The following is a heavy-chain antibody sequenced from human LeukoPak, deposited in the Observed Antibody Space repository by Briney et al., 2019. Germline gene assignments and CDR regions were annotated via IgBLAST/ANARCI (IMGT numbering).Heavy chain of an antibody. CDR1: GFTFSSYA. CDR2: ISGSAGST. CDR3: AKFGYYDFWSGAGFDP. J-gene: IGHJ5*02. D-gene: IGHD3-3*01. Sequence: GGSLRLSCAASGFTFSSYAMSWVRQAPGKGLEWVSAISGSAGSTYYADSVKGRFTISRDNSKNTLYLQMNSLRAEDTAVYYCAKFGYYDFWSGAGFDPWGQGTLVTVSS. V-gene: IGHV3-23*01.